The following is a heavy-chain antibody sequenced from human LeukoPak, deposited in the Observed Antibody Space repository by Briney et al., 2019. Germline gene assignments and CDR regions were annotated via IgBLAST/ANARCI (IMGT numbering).Heavy chain of an antibody. J-gene: IGHJ6*03. Sequence: ASVKVSCKASGYTFTSYYMHWVRQAPGQGLEWMGIINPSGGSTSYAQKFQGRVTMTRDMSTSTVYMELSSLRSEDTAVYYCARDGRFFRSEFYYYYYYMDVWGKGTTVTVSS. V-gene: IGHV1-46*01. D-gene: IGHD3-3*01. CDR1: GYTFTSYY. CDR3: ARDGRFFRSEFYYYYYYMDV. CDR2: INPSGGST.